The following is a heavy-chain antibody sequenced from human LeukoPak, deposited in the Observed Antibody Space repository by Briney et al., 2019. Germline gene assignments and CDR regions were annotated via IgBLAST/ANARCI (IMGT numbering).Heavy chain of an antibody. Sequence: GGSLILSCAASGFTVSSNYMSWVRQAPGKGLEWVSVIYSGGSTYYADSVKGRFTISRDNSKNTLYLQMNSLRAEDTAVYYCARDRGSPEDTAVVNPYYYYGMDVWGQGTTVTVSS. CDR3: ARDRGSPEDTAVVNPYYYYGMDV. V-gene: IGHV3-53*01. CDR2: IYSGGST. D-gene: IGHD5-18*01. J-gene: IGHJ6*02. CDR1: GFTVSSNY.